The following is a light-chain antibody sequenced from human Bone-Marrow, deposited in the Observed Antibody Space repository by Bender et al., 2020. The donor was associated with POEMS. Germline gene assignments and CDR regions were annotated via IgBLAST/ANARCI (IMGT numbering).Light chain of an antibody. CDR2: RHG. CDR1: WSNIGRNF. CDR3: CSYEGNNIYVV. V-gene: IGLV1-47*01. J-gene: IGLJ2*01. Sequence: VLTQPPSASAIPGQGATISCSGSWSNIGRNFVYWYQHLPGTAPKLLISRHGQRPSGVSNRFSGSKSGNTASLTISGLQSEDEADYYCCSYEGNNIYVVFGGGTRLTVL.